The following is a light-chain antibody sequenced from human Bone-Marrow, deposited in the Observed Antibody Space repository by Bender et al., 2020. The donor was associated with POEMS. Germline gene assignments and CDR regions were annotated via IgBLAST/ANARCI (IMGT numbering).Light chain of an antibody. CDR3: QAWDTYSVV. J-gene: IGLJ2*01. CDR1: DLGDKY. CDR2: QDT. V-gene: IGLV3-1*01. Sequence: SYEVTQPPSVSVSPGQTASITCSGDDLGDKYVAWYQQKPGQSPVLVIYQDTKRPSGIPERFSGSNSGNTATLTISGTQAMDEADYCGQAWDTYSVVFGGGTKLTVL.